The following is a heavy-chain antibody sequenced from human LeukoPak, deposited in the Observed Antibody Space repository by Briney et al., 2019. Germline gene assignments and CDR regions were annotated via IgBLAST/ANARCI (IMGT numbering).Heavy chain of an antibody. J-gene: IGHJ4*02. CDR3: ATSADSCYV. D-gene: IGHD3-16*01. Sequence: GGSLRLSFLASGFTHLSKFLSGDRQAPGKGLEWVSVIYSGGSTYYADSVKGRFTISRDNSKNTLYLQMNILRAEDTAEYYCATSADSCYVWGQGTLVTVSS. CDR1: GFTHLSKF. V-gene: IGHV3-66*01. CDR2: IYSGGST.